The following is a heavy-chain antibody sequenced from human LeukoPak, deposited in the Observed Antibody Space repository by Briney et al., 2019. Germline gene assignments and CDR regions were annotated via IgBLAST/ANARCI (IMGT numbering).Heavy chain of an antibody. CDR1: GGSISSGGYH. D-gene: IGHD2-15*01. J-gene: IGHJ4*02. CDR2: IYYSGTT. V-gene: IGHV4-31*03. Sequence: SETLSLTCTVSGGSISSGGYHWSWIRQHPGKGLEWIGHIYYSGTTYYNPSPERRVTISIDTSKKQFSLKLSSVTAADTAVYYCARVYCSGGSCYVDYWGQGTLVTVSS. CDR3: ARVYCSGGSCYVDY.